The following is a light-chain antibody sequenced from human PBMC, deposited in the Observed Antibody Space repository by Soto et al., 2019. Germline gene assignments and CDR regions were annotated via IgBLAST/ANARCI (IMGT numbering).Light chain of an antibody. CDR2: KAS. CDR3: RHHNSYPFT. CDR1: QSISSW. Sequence: DIQMTQSPSTLSASVGDRVTITCRASQSISSWLAWYQQKPGKAPKLLIYKASSLESGVPSRFSGSGSGTEFTLTISSLQPDDFATYYCRHHNSYPFTFGPGTKVDIK. J-gene: IGKJ3*01. V-gene: IGKV1-5*03.